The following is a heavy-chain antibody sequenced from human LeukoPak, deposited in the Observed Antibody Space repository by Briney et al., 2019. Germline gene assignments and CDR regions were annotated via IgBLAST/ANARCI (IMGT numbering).Heavy chain of an antibody. CDR2: IYHTGNN. CDR1: GGSVSSDY. V-gene: IGHV4-59*08. CDR3: ARHPFSSPFDY. J-gene: IGHJ4*02. Sequence: SETLSLTCTVSGGSVSSDYWGWIRQPPGKGLEWIGYIYHTGNNDYNPSLKSRATISLDTSKNQFSLKLTSVAAADTAVYFCARHPFSSPFDYWGQGTLVTVSS. D-gene: IGHD2/OR15-2a*01.